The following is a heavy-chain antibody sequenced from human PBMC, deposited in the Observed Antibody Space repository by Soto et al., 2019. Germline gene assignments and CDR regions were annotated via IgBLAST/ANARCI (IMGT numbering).Heavy chain of an antibody. J-gene: IGHJ4*02. D-gene: IGHD6-19*01. CDR2: ISYDGSNK. Sequence: QVQLVESGGGVVQPGRSLRLSCAASGFTFSSYGMHWVRQAPGKGLEWVAVISYDGSNKYYADSVKGRFTISRDNSKNTLYLQMNSLRAEDTAVYYCAKDPIRAVALGYYFDYWGQGTLVTVSS. V-gene: IGHV3-30*18. CDR3: AKDPIRAVALGYYFDY. CDR1: GFTFSSYG.